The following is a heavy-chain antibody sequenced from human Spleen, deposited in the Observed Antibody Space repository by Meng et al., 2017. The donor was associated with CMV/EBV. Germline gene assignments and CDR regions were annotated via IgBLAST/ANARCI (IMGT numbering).Heavy chain of an antibody. CDR3: ASQGPYCSSTSCRGYWFDP. D-gene: IGHD2-2*01. Sequence: ASVKVSCKASGYTFTSYDINWVRQATGQGLEWMGWINPNSGGTNYAQKFQGRVTMTRDTSISTAYMELSRLRSDDTAVYYCASQGPYCSSTSCRGYWFDPWGQGTLVTVSS. CDR2: INPNSGGT. V-gene: IGHV1-2*02. CDR1: GYTFTSYD. J-gene: IGHJ5*02.